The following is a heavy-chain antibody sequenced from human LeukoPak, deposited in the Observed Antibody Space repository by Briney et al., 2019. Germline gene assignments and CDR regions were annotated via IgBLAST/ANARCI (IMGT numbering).Heavy chain of an antibody. CDR2: IYHSGST. V-gene: IGHV4-30-2*01. Sequence: SETLSLTCTVSGDSISGYSWSWIRQPPGRGLEWIGYIYHSGSTYYKPSLKSRVTISVDRSNNQFSLKLSSVTAADTAVYYCARAVTGEWYFDLWGRGTLVTVSS. J-gene: IGHJ2*01. D-gene: IGHD7-27*01. CDR1: GDSISGYS. CDR3: ARAVTGEWYFDL.